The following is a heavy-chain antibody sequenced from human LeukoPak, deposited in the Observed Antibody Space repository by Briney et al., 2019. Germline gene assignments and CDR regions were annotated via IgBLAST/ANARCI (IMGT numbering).Heavy chain of an antibody. CDR2: INPNSGGT. J-gene: IGHJ4*02. CDR1: GYTFTGYY. D-gene: IGHD3-22*01. CDR3: ATYYYDSSGYYYPFVY. V-gene: IGHV1-2*02. Sequence: GASVKVSCKASGYTFTGYYMHWVRQAPGQGLEWMGWINPNSGGTNYAQKFQGRVTMTRDTSISTAYMELSRLRSDDTAVYYCATYYYDSSGYYYPFVYWGQGTLVTVSS.